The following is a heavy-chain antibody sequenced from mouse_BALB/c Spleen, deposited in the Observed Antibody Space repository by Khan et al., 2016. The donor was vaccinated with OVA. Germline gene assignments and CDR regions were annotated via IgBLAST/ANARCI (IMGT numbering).Heavy chain of an antibody. CDR3: ARRGLNGIFFY. CDR1: GYSFITYW. D-gene: IGHD1-3*01. Sequence: QVQLKESGAELAKPGASLKMSCTASGYSFITYWIHWVKQRPGQGLEWIGYIDPSTGYAEYNQKFTDKATLTADKSSSTAYMQLTSLTSEDSAVYYCARRGLNGIFFYWGQGTLVTVSA. J-gene: IGHJ3*01. CDR2: IDPSTGYA. V-gene: IGHV1-7*01.